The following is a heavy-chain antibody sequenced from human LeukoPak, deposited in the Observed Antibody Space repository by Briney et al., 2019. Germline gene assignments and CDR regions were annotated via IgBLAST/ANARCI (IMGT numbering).Heavy chain of an antibody. CDR1: GFTFSSYG. J-gene: IGHJ6*02. D-gene: IGHD2-2*01. V-gene: IGHV3-33*01. Sequence: PGGSLRLSCAASGFTFSSYGMHWVRQAPGKGLEWVAVIWYDGGNKYYADSVKGRFTISRDNSKNTLYLQMNSLRAEDTAVYYCASTYQLPYYYYGMDVWGQGTTVTVSS. CDR2: IWYDGGNK. CDR3: ASTYQLPYYYYGMDV.